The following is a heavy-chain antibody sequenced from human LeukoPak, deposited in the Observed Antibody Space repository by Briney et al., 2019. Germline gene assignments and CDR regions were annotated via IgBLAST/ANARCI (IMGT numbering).Heavy chain of an antibody. J-gene: IGHJ4*02. CDR1: GFTFSSHW. CDR2: INQDGSEK. D-gene: IGHD1-14*01. V-gene: IGHV3-7*01. CDR3: ARDSYRALEY. Sequence: GGSLRLSCAASGFTFSSHWMSWVRQAPGKGLEWVAHINQDGSEKYYVDSVEGRFTISRDNAKNSLYLQMNSLRVEDTAVYYCARDSYRALEYWGQGTLVTVSS.